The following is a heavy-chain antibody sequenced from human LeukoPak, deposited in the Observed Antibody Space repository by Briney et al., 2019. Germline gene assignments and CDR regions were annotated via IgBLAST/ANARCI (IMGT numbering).Heavy chain of an antibody. D-gene: IGHD4-17*01. CDR2: ISSSGDST. Sequence: GGSLRLSCAASGFTFSSYAMNCVRQAPGKGLEWVSAISSSGDSTSYADSVKGRFTISRDNSKNTLSLQMISLRAEDTAIYFFATTPPVTIDYWGQGTLVTVSS. J-gene: IGHJ4*02. CDR3: ATTPPVTIDY. V-gene: IGHV3-23*01. CDR1: GFTFSSYA.